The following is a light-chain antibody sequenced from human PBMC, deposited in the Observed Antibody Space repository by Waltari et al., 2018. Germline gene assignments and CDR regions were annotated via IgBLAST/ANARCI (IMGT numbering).Light chain of an antibody. Sequence: DIVMTQSPDSLTVSLGQRATITCKSSQSVLNPSNKKNYSALFQQRPGQPPKMIISWASTRESGVPDRFSGSGSATDVTLTIDSLQAEDVAVYFCQQYSSTVMYTFGQGTKLEI. CDR3: QQYSSTVMYT. CDR2: WAS. V-gene: IGKV4-1*01. CDR1: QSVLNPSNKKNY. J-gene: IGKJ2*01.